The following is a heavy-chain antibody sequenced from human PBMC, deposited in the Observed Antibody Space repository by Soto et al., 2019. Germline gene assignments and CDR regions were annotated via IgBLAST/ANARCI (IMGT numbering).Heavy chain of an antibody. Sequence: PGGSLRLSCAASGLIFDDYGMTWVRQAPGKGLEWVSGISWDGGSTGYADSVKGRFTISRDNAKNSLYLQMNSLRAEDTALYYCARTMGIAVAGTFPYWGKGTLVTVSS. CDR1: GLIFDDYG. V-gene: IGHV3-20*04. J-gene: IGHJ4*02. CDR3: ARTMGIAVAGTFPY. D-gene: IGHD6-19*01. CDR2: ISWDGGST.